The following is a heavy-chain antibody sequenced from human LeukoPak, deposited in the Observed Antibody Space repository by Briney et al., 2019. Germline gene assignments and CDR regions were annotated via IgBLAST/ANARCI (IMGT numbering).Heavy chain of an antibody. CDR1: GFSINTDYY. V-gene: IGHV4-38-2*02. Sequence: SETLSLTCSVSGFSINTDYYWGWIRQPPGKGLEWIGYIYHSGSTYYNPSLKSRVTISVDRSKNQFSLKLSSVTAADTAVYYCARDRPSSGSSLDYWGQGTLVTVSS. CDR3: ARDRPSSGSSLDY. D-gene: IGHD1-26*01. J-gene: IGHJ4*02. CDR2: IYHSGST.